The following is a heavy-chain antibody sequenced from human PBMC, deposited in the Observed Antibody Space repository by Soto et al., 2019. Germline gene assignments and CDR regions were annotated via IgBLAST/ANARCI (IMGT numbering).Heavy chain of an antibody. V-gene: IGHV3-48*03. CDR3: ARDSFTSYYYDSSGIPFDY. CDR2: ISSSGSTI. Sequence: GGSLRLSCAASGFTFSSYEMNWVRQAPGKGLEWVSYISSSGSTIYYADSVKGRFTISRDNAKNSLYLQMNSLRAEDTAVYYCARDSFTSYYYDSSGIPFDYCGHGTLVTSPQ. J-gene: IGHJ4*01. CDR1: GFTFSSYE. D-gene: IGHD3-22*01.